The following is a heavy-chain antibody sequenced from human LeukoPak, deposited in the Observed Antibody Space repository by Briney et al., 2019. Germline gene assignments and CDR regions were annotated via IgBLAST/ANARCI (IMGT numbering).Heavy chain of an antibody. J-gene: IGHJ4*02. CDR1: GGSISSYY. V-gene: IGHV4-59*08. CDR3: ASYDFWSGYFDY. CDR2: IYYSGST. Sequence: SETLSLTCTVSGGSISSYYWSWIRQPPGKGLEWIGYIYYSGSTNYNPSLKSRVTISVDTSKDQFSLKLSSVTAADTAVYYCASYDFWSGYFDYWGQGTLVTVSP. D-gene: IGHD3-3*01.